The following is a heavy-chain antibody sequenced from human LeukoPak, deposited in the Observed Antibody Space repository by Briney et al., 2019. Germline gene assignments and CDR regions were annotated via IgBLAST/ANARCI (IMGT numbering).Heavy chain of an antibody. V-gene: IGHV4-39*01. Sequence: SETLSLTCTVSGGSISSSSYYWGWIRQPPGKGLEWIGSIYYSGSTYYNPSLKSRVTISVDTSKNQFSLKLSSVTAADTAVYYCARHEPYTSGWYDDAFDIWGQGTMVTVSS. J-gene: IGHJ3*02. D-gene: IGHD6-19*01. CDR2: IYYSGST. CDR1: GGSISSSSYY. CDR3: ARHEPYTSGWYDDAFDI.